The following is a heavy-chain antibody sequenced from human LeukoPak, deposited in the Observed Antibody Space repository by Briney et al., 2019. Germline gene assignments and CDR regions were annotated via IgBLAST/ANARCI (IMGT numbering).Heavy chain of an antibody. D-gene: IGHD3-10*01. V-gene: IGHV4-39*07. CDR3: AREPTYDYYGSLAFDI. J-gene: IGHJ3*02. CDR1: GGSISSSSYY. Sequence: PSETLSLTCTVSGGSISSSSYYWGWIRQPPGKGLEWIGSIYYSGSTYYNPSLKSRVTISVDTSKNQFSLKLSSVTAADTAVYYCAREPTYDYYGSLAFDIWGQGTMVTVSS. CDR2: IYYSGST.